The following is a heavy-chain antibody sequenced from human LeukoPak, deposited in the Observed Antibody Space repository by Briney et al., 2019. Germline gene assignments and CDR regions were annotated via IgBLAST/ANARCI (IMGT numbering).Heavy chain of an antibody. CDR1: GGTFSTYA. CDR3: ARDSHYDSLYYFDY. Sequence: SVKVSCKASGGTFSTYAISWVRQAPGQGLEWMGGIIPIFGTANYAQKFQGRVTITADESTSTAYMELSRLRSEDTAVYYCARDSHYDSLYYFDYWGQGTLVTVSS. V-gene: IGHV1-69*01. CDR2: IIPIFGTA. D-gene: IGHD3-3*01. J-gene: IGHJ4*02.